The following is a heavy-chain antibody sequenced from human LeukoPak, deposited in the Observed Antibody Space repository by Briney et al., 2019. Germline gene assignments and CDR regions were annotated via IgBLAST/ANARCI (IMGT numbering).Heavy chain of an antibody. J-gene: IGHJ5*02. D-gene: IGHD3-22*01. Sequence: SETLSLTCAVYGGSFSGYYWSWIRQPPGKGLEWIGEINHSGSTNYNPSLKSRVTISVDTSKNQFSLKLSSVTAADTAVYYCAGWYDSNGYAWGQGTLVTVSS. CDR1: GGSFSGYY. V-gene: IGHV4-34*01. CDR2: INHSGST. CDR3: AGWYDSNGYA.